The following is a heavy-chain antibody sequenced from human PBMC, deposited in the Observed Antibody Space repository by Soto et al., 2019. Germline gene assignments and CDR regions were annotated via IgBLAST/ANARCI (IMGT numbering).Heavy chain of an antibody. Sequence: GGSLRLSCAASGFPFGENAMSWVRPAPGKGLEWVSGISDSGATTYYADSVRGRFTISSENSKNTLXLKMKSLRAEDSASYYCAKEYTSSGSLDYWGQGAVVTVSS. J-gene: IGHJ4*02. D-gene: IGHD6-19*01. CDR1: GFPFGENA. V-gene: IGHV3-23*01. CDR3: AKEYTSSGSLDY. CDR2: ISDSGATT.